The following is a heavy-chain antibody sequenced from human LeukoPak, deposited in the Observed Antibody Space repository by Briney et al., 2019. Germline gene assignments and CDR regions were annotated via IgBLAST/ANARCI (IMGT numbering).Heavy chain of an antibody. CDR2: ISSSVSTI. Sequence: GGSLRLCCAASGFTFSDYYMSWIRQAPGKGLEWVSYISSSVSTIYYADSVKGRSTISRDNAKNSLYLQMNSLRAEDTAVYYCARARRDGYNPGYYFDYWGQGTLVTVSS. J-gene: IGHJ4*02. CDR3: ARARRDGYNPGYYFDY. CDR1: GFTFSDYY. V-gene: IGHV3-11*01. D-gene: IGHD5-24*01.